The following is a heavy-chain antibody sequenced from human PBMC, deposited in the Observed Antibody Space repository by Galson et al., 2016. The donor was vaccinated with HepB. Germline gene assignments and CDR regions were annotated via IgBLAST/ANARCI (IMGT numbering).Heavy chain of an antibody. Sequence: TLSLTCTVSGGSISSGSYYWSWIRQPAGKGLEWIGRIYTSGSTNYNPSLKSRVTISVDTSKNQFSLKLSSVTAADTAVYYCASGRGYDFWSGYSPLNWFDPWGQGTLVTVSS. V-gene: IGHV4-61*02. CDR2: IYTSGST. J-gene: IGHJ5*02. CDR3: ASGRGYDFWSGYSPLNWFDP. D-gene: IGHD3-3*01. CDR1: GGSISSGSYY.